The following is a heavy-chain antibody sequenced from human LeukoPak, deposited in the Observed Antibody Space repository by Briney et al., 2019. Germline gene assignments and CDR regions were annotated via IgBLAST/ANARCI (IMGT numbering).Heavy chain of an antibody. D-gene: IGHD6-6*01. J-gene: IGHJ4*02. CDR3: ARESSSSGY. CDR1: GFTFSSYS. V-gene: IGHV3-21*01. CDR2: ISSSRSYI. Sequence: GGSLRLSCAASGFTFSSYSMNWVRQAPGKGVEWGSSISSSRSYIYYADSVKGRFTISRDNAKNSLYLQMNSLRAEDTAVYYCARESSSSGYWGQGTLVTVSS.